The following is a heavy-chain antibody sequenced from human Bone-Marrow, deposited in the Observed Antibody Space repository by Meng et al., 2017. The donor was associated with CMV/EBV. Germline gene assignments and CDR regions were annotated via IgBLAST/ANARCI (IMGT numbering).Heavy chain of an antibody. J-gene: IGHJ6*02. D-gene: IGHD2-2*01. CDR1: GGTFSSYA. CDR3: ARGRIPAAAHYYYYYGMDV. CDR2: MNPDSGNT. Sequence: ASVKVSCKASGGTFSSYAFSWVRQAPGQGLEWMGWMNPDSGNTGSAQKFQGRLTIMRNTALNTTYMELTSLRSEDTAIYFCARGRIPAAAHYYYYYGMDVWGQGTTVTVSS. V-gene: IGHV1-8*03.